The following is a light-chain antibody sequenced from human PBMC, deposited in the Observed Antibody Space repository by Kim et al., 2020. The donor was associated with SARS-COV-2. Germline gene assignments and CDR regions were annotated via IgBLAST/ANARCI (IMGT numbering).Light chain of an antibody. Sequence: SSELTQDPAVSVALGQTVRITCQGDSLRSYYATWYQQKPGQAPILVIYGKNNRPSGFPDRFAGSSSGNTASLTITGTQAGDEADYYCNSRDSNDNVVFGGGTQLTDL. CDR2: GKN. CDR3: NSRDSNDNVV. J-gene: IGLJ2*01. CDR1: SLRSYY. V-gene: IGLV3-19*01.